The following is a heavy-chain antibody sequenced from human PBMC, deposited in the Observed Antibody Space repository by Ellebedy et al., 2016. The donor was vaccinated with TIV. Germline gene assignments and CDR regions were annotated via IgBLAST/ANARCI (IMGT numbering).Heavy chain of an antibody. D-gene: IGHD2-15*01. J-gene: IGHJ4*02. CDR3: ARGIHCSGGSCLRDY. CDR1: GYTFTSYD. CDR2: MNPNSGNT. Sequence: AASVKVSCKASGYTFTSYDINWARQATGQGLEWMGWMNPNSGNTGYAQKFQGRVTMTRNTSISTAYMELSSLRSEDTAVYYCARGIHCSGGSCLRDYWGQGTLVTVSS. V-gene: IGHV1-8*01.